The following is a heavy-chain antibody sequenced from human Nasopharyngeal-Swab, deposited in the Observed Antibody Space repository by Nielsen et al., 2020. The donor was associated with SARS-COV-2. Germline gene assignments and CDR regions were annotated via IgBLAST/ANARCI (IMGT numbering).Heavy chain of an antibody. CDR2: INPSGGST. CDR3: AREGRHSSYSSGWGFFDY. CDR1: GYTFTSYY. Sequence: ASVKVSCKASGYTFTSYYMHWVRQAPGQGLEWMGIINPSGGSTSYAQKLQGRVTMTTDTSTSTAYMELRSLRSDDTAVYYCAREGRHSSYSSGWGFFDYWGQGTLVTVSS. V-gene: IGHV1-46*01. J-gene: IGHJ4*02. D-gene: IGHD6-19*01.